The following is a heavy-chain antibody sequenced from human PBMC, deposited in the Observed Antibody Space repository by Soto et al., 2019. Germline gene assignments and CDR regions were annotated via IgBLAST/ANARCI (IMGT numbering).Heavy chain of an antibody. Sequence: PSETLALTCAVSGYSIASGFYGAWIRQSPGKGLEWIGSIYHAGSVYYNPSLNGRVALSMDTSKNHFSLKLTSVTAADTAVYYCARTFDYYGMDVWGQGTTVT. CDR3: ARTFDYYGMDV. CDR2: IYHAGSV. CDR1: GYSIASGFY. J-gene: IGHJ6*02. V-gene: IGHV4-38-2*01.